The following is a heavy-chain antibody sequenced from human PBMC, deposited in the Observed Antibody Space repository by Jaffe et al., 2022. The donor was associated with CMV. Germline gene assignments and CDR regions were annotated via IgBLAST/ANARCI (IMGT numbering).Heavy chain of an antibody. CDR3: AREPVPANNYYYYYMDV. CDR1: GGSFSGYY. CDR2: INHSGST. D-gene: IGHD2-2*01. J-gene: IGHJ6*03. Sequence: QVQLQQWGAGLLKPSETLSLTCAVYGGSFSGYYWSWIRQPPGKGLEWIGEINHSGSTNYNPSLKSRVTISVDTSKNQFSLKLSSVTAADTAVYYCAREPVPANNYYYYYMDVWGKGTTVTVSS. V-gene: IGHV4-34*01.